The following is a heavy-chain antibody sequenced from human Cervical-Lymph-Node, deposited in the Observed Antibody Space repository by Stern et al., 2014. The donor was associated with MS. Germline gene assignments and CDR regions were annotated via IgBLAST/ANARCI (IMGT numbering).Heavy chain of an antibody. Sequence: EVQLVQSGGGLVQPGGSLRLSCVASGFTFRNYWMHWVRQGPGTGLVGFARIKRDGTTITDADSVKGRFTISRDNAKNTLYLQMNSLRVEDTAVYYCTKDTYGPEDYWGQGTSVTVSS. CDR2: IKRDGTTI. CDR3: TKDTYGPEDY. CDR1: GFTFRNYW. V-gene: IGHV3-74*02. D-gene: IGHD3-10*01. J-gene: IGHJ4*02.